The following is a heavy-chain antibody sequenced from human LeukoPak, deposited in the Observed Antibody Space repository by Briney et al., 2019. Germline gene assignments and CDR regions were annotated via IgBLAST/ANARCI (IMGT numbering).Heavy chain of an antibody. CDR2: IYYSGST. V-gene: IGHV4-39*02. Sequence: SETLSLTCTVSGGSISSDHWGWIRQPPGKGLEWIGSIYYSGSTYYNPSLKSRVTISVDTSKNQFSLKLSSVTAADTAVYYCARESTYYYGSGRDYFDYWSQGTLVTVSS. J-gene: IGHJ4*02. CDR1: GGSISSDH. CDR3: ARESTYYYGSGRDYFDY. D-gene: IGHD3-10*01.